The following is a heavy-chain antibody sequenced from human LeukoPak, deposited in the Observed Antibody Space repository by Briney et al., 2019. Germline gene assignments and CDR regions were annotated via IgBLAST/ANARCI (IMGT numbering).Heavy chain of an antibody. D-gene: IGHD5-18*01. V-gene: IGHV4-38-2*02. Sequence: ETSETLSLTCTVSGYSISSGYYWGWIRQPPGKGLEWIGSIYHSGSTYYNPSLKSRVTISVDTSKNQFSLKLSSVTAADTAVYYCARDRGYSYVYDAFGIWGKGTMVTVSS. CDR1: GYSISSGYY. CDR2: IYHSGST. J-gene: IGHJ3*02. CDR3: ARDRGYSYVYDAFGI.